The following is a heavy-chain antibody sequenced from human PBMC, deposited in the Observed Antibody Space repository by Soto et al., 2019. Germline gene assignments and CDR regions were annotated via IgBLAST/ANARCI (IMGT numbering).Heavy chain of an antibody. CDR2: IIPIFGTA. CDR3: ARDRLSLGATTGFDY. V-gene: IGHV1-69*01. CDR1: GGTFSSYA. D-gene: IGHD1-26*01. Sequence: QVQLVQSGAEVQKPGSSVKVSCKASGGTFSSYAISWVRQAPGQGLEWMGGIIPIFGTANYAQKFQGRVTITADESTSTAYMELSSLRSEDTAVYYCARDRLSLGATTGFDYWGQGTLVTVSS. J-gene: IGHJ4*02.